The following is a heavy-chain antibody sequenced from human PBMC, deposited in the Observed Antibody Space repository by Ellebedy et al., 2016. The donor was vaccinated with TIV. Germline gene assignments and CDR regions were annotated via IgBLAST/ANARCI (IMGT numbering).Heavy chain of an antibody. D-gene: IGHD5-18*01. CDR2: IWYYGSNK. Sequence: PGGSLRLSCAASGFTFSSYGMHWVRQAPGNGLEWVAVIWYYGSNKYYADSVKGRFTISRDNSKNTLYLQMNSLRAEDTAVYYCARDQVYGIQLWFDYWGQGTLVTVSS. CDR3: ARDQVYGIQLWFDY. J-gene: IGHJ4*02. CDR1: GFTFSSYG. V-gene: IGHV3-33*01.